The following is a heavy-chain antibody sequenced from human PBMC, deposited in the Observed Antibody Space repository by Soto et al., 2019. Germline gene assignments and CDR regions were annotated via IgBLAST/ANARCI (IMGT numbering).Heavy chain of an antibody. V-gene: IGHV3-7*05. J-gene: IGHJ3*02. CDR3: ARYVFPGSSSTLYLDAFDI. CDR1: GFSFSRYW. D-gene: IGHD3-10*01. CDR2: IKRDGSGG. Sequence: EEQLVESGGGLVQPGGSLRLSCAASGFSFSRYWMTWVRQAPGKGLEWVANIKRDGSGGSYLDSVRGRFTVSRDNVRNSLYLQTDSMRAEDTALYYCARYVFPGSSSTLYLDAFDIWGQGTMVTVSS.